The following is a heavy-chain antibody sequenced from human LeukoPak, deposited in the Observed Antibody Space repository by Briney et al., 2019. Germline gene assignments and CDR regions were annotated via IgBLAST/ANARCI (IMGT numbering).Heavy chain of an antibody. Sequence: SETLSLTCSVSGVSISTYYWIWIRHPPAKGLEGMGFFSYSGSTKYNLSLKSRVTMSVDTSKNQFSLELNSVTAADTAVYYCARMYSGTSYYFDYWGQGTLVTVSS. V-gene: IGHV4-59*01. D-gene: IGHD1-26*01. J-gene: IGHJ4*02. CDR1: GVSISTYY. CDR3: ARMYSGTSYYFDY. CDR2: FSYSGST.